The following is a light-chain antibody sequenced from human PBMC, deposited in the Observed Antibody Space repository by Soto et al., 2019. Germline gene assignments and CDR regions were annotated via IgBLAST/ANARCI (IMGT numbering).Light chain of an antibody. J-gene: IGLJ1*01. V-gene: IGLV2-14*01. CDR3: SSYTSSNTFYV. Sequence: QSVLTQPASVSGSPGQSITISCTGTSSEVGGYNYVSWYQQHPGKAPKLMICDVNNRPSGVSDRFSGSKSGNTASLTISGLQAEDEADYYCSSYTSSNTFYVFGTGTKVTVL. CDR1: SSEVGGYNY. CDR2: DVN.